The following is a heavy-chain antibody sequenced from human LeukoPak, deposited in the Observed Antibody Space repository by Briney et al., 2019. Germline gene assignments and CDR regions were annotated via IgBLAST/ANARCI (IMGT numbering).Heavy chain of an antibody. CDR3: ARDLRIVVVPAAMPFLGY. V-gene: IGHV1-18*01. D-gene: IGHD2-2*01. J-gene: IGHJ4*02. CDR1: GYTFTSYG. CDR2: ISAYNGNT. Sequence: ASVKVSCKASGYTFTSYGISWARQAPGQGLEWMGWISAYNGNTSYAQKLQGRVTMTTDTSTSTAYMELRSLRSDDTAVYYCARDLRIVVVPAAMPFLGYWGQGTLVTVSS.